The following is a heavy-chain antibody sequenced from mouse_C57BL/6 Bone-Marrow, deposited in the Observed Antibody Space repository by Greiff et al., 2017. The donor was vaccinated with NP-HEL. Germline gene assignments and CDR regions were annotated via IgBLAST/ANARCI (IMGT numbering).Heavy chain of an antibody. CDR2: IDPENGDT. CDR3: TTGGLRPWFAY. V-gene: IGHV14-4*01. J-gene: IGHJ3*01. D-gene: IGHD2-4*01. Sequence: VQLQQSGAELVRPGASVKLSCTASGFNIKDDYTHWVKQRPEQGLEWIGWIDPENGDTEYASKFQGKATITADTSSNTAYLQLSSLTSEDTAVYYCTTGGLRPWFAYWGQGTLVTVSA. CDR1: GFNIKDDY.